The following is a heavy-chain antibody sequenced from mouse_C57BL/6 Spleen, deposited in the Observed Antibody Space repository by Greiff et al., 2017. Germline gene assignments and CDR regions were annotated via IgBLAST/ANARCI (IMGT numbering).Heavy chain of an antibody. CDR2: IYPGDGDT. CDR1: GYAFSSYW. Sequence: QVQLQQSGAELVKPGASVKISCKASGYAFSSYWMNWVKQRPGKGLEWIGQIYPGDGDTNYNGKFKGKATLTADKSSSTAYMQLSSLTSEDSAVYFCARSLITTGYFDYWGQGTTLTVSS. V-gene: IGHV1-80*01. D-gene: IGHD1-1*01. J-gene: IGHJ2*01. CDR3: ARSLITTGYFDY.